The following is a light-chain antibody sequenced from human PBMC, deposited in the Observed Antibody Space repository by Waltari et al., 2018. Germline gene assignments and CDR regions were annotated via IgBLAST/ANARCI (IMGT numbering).Light chain of an antibody. CDR1: QSISSW. CDR3: QQYNGYPWT. CDR2: KAS. V-gene: IGKV1-5*03. J-gene: IGKJ1*01. Sequence: DIQMTQSPSTLSASVGDRVTITCRASQSISSWLAWYHQKPGKAPNLLIYKASTLESGVPSRFSGSGSGTEFTLTISSLQPDDFATYYCQQYNGYPWTFGQGTKVEIK.